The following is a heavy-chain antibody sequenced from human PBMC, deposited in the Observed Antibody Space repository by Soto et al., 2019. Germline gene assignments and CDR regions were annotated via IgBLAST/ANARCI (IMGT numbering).Heavy chain of an antibody. V-gene: IGHV3-33*01. CDR1: GFTFSSYG. CDR2: IWYDGSNK. D-gene: IGHD6-13*01. Sequence: GGSLRLSCAASGFTFSSYGMHWVRQAPGKGLEWVAVIWYDGSNKYYADSVKGRFTIYRDNSKNTLYLQMNSLSAEDTAVYYCARGFSIAAAGDFDYWGQGTLVTVSS. CDR3: ARGFSIAAAGDFDY. J-gene: IGHJ4*02.